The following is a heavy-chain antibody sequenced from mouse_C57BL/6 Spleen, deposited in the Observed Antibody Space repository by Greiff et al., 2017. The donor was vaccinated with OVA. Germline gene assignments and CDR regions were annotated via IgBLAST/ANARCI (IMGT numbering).Heavy chain of an antibody. D-gene: IGHD1-2*01. J-gene: IGHJ1*03. CDR1: GFTFSDYY. Sequence: EVKLVESEGGLVQPGSSMKLSCTASGFTFSDYYMAWVRQVPEKGLEWVANINSDGSSTYYLDSLKSRFIISRDNAKNILYLQMSSLKSEDTATYYCARFTTAWYFDVWGTGTTVTVSS. CDR3: ARFTTAWYFDV. V-gene: IGHV5-16*01. CDR2: INSDGSST.